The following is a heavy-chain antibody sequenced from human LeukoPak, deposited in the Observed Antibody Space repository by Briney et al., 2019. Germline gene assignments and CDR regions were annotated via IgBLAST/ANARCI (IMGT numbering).Heavy chain of an antibody. J-gene: IGHJ3*02. Sequence: PSETLSLTCAVYGGSFSGYYWSWIRQPPGKGLEWIGEINHSGSTNYNPSLTSRVTISVDTSKNQFSLKLSSVTAADTAVYYCARGRVVPASSIWGQGTMVTVSS. V-gene: IGHV4-34*01. D-gene: IGHD2-2*01. CDR1: GGSFSGYY. CDR3: ARGRVVPASSI. CDR2: INHSGST.